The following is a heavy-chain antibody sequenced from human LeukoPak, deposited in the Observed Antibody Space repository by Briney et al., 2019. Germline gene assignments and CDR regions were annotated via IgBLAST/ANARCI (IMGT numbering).Heavy chain of an antibody. D-gene: IGHD3-22*01. CDR1: GFTVSSNY. CDR2: IYSGGNT. J-gene: IGHJ4*02. Sequence: PGGSLRLSCAASGFTVSSNYISWVRQAPGKGLEWVSVIYSGGNTYYADSVKGRFTISRDNSKNTLYLQMNSLRAEDTAVYYCARGHYDTSGYYFYYFDYWGQGTLVTVSS. V-gene: IGHV3-53*01. CDR3: ARGHYDTSGYYFYYFDY.